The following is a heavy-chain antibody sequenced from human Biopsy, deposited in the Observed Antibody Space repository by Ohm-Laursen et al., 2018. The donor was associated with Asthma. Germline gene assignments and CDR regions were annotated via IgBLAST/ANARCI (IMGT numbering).Heavy chain of an antibody. J-gene: IGHJ6*02. Sequence: ASVKVSCKTSGYTFNSAGITWVRQDPGQGLEWMGWISVYNGNTKVAQKLQDRVTMITDTSTSTAYMELRSLRSDDTAVSFCARAVDYSHYYGIDVWGQGTTVTVS. V-gene: IGHV1-18*01. CDR3: ARAVDYSHYYGIDV. D-gene: IGHD3-10*01. CDR2: ISVYNGNT. CDR1: GYTFNSAG.